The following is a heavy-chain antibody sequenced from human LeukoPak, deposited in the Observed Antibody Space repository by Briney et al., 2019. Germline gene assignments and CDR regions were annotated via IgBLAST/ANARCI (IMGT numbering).Heavy chain of an antibody. V-gene: IGHV4-39*01. Sequence: SETLSLTCTVSGGSISSSSYYWGWIRQPPGKGLEWIGSIYYSGSTYYNPSLKSRVTISVDTSKNQFSLKLSSVTAADTAVYYCASVTGWFDPWGQGTLVTVSS. CDR3: ASVTGWFDP. CDR1: GGSISSSSYY. D-gene: IGHD3-16*02. J-gene: IGHJ5*02. CDR2: IYYSGST.